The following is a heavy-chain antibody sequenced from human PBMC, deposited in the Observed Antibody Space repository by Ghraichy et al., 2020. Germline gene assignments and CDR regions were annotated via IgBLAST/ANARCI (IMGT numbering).Heavy chain of an antibody. CDR3: AKDGRMSTINWYFDL. Sequence: GESLNISCAASGFTFSSCAMSWVRQAPGRGLEWVSAISGSVNNTYYAGSVKGRFTISRDNSKNTRYLQMNSLRAEDTAVYYCAKDGRMSTINWYFDLWGRGTLVTVSS. CDR1: GFTFSSCA. J-gene: IGHJ2*01. CDR2: ISGSVNNT. D-gene: IGHD5-24*01. V-gene: IGHV3-23*01.